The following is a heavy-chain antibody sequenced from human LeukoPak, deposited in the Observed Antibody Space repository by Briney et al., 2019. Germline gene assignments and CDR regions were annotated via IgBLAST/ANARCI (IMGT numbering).Heavy chain of an antibody. CDR1: GFTFSSYW. CDR2: VNSDGSGT. Sequence: GGSLRLSCAASGFTFSSYWMHWVRQAPGTGLVWVSRVNSDGSGTIYLDSVKGRFTISRDNAKNTLYLQMNSLRADDTAVYYCARGGTLHGLDIWGQGTMVTVSS. V-gene: IGHV3-74*01. CDR3: ARGGTLHGLDI. J-gene: IGHJ3*02. D-gene: IGHD3-16*01.